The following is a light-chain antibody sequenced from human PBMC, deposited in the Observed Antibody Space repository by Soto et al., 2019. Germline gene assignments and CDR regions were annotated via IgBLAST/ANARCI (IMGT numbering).Light chain of an antibody. CDR2: DAS. J-gene: IGKJ1*01. CDR1: QSVSSY. CDR3: HQYYNRHPWT. V-gene: IGKV3D-15*01. Sequence: EIVMTQSPATLSVSRGERATLSCRASQSVSSYLAWYQQKPGQAQRLLIYDASNRATGIPARFSGSGSGTDFTLTISSLKTEDSATYYCHQYYNRHPWTFGQGTQVDIK.